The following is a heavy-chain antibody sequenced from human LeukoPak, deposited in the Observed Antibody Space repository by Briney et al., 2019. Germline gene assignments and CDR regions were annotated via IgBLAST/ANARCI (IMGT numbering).Heavy chain of an antibody. CDR2: ISGSGGST. J-gene: IGHJ4*02. Sequence: GGSQRLSCAASGFTFSSYAMSWVRQTPGNGLEWVSAISGSGGSTYYADSVKGRFTISRDNSKNTLYLQMNSLRAEDTAVYYCAKDAYGDYVFDYWGQGTLVTVSS. CDR1: GFTFSSYA. V-gene: IGHV3-23*01. CDR3: AKDAYGDYVFDY. D-gene: IGHD4-17*01.